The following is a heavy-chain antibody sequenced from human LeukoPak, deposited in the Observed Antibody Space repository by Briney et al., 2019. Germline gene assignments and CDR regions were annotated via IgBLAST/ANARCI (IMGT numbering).Heavy chain of an antibody. V-gene: IGHV1-3*01. J-gene: IGHJ6*02. Sequence: EASVKVSCKASGYTFTSYAMHWVRQAPGQRLEWMGWINAGNGNTKYSQKFQGRVTITRDTSASTAYMELSSLRSEDTAVYYCARGLEDYYGMDVWGQGTTVTVSS. CDR2: INAGNGNT. CDR3: ARGLEDYYGMDV. CDR1: GYTFTSYA.